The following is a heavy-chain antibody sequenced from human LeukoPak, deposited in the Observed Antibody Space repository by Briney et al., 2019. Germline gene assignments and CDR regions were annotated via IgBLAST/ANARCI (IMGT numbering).Heavy chain of an antibody. CDR1: GFTFSDYY. CDR3: ARGGALGMDV. V-gene: IGHV3-11*01. J-gene: IGHJ6*02. CDR2: ISCVASDI. Sequence: WGSLRLSCAASGFTFSDYYMTWIRQAQGKGLEWVSYISCVASDIYYGASLKGRFTISMHNPKISVYLQMNSLRAEDTAVYYCARGGALGMDVWGQGTTVTVSS. D-gene: IGHD1-26*01.